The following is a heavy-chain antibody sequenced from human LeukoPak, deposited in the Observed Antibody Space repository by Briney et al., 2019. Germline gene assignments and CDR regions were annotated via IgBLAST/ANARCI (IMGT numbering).Heavy chain of an antibody. Sequence: SETLSLTCAVYGGSFSGYYWSWIRQPPGKGLEWIGEINHSGSTNYNPSLKSRVTISVDTSKNQSSLKLSSVTAADTAVYYCGRGGGDGDSPTYYFDYWGQGTLVTVSS. CDR2: INHSGST. J-gene: IGHJ4*02. D-gene: IGHD4-17*01. CDR3: GRGGGDGDSPTYYFDY. V-gene: IGHV4-34*01. CDR1: GGSFSGYY.